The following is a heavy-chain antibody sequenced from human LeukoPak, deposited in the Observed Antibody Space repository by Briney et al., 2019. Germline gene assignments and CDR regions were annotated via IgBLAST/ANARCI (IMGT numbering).Heavy chain of an antibody. CDR3: ARGLGYDFWSGYSPPGY. Sequence: PGGSLRLSCAASGFTFSSYGMNWVRQAPGKGLEWVSSISSSSSYIYYADSVKGRFTISRDNAKNSLYLQMNSLRAEDTAVYYCARGLGYDFWSGYSPPGYWGQGTLVTVSS. D-gene: IGHD3-3*01. CDR2: ISSSSSYI. J-gene: IGHJ4*02. V-gene: IGHV3-21*01. CDR1: GFTFSSYG.